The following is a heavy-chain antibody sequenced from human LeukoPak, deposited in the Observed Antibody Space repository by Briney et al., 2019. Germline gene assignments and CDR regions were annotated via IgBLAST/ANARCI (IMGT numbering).Heavy chain of an antibody. V-gene: IGHV3-23*01. CDR2: ISGSGGRT. J-gene: IGHJ4*02. CDR1: GFTFSSYA. D-gene: IGHD6-19*01. CDR3: AKRSSSGWYPLDY. Sequence: PGGSLRLSCAASGFTFSSYAMSWVRQAPGKGLEGVSAISGSGGRTYYADSVKGRFTISRDNSKNTLYLQMHSLRAEDTAVYYCAKRSSSGWYPLDYWGQGTLVTVSS.